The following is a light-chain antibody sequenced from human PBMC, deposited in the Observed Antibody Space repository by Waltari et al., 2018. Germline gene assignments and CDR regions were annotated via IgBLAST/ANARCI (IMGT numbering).Light chain of an antibody. CDR1: QSVLYSSNNKNY. J-gene: IGKJ2*01. CDR2: WAS. V-gene: IGKV4-1*01. Sequence: DIVMTQSPDSLAVSLGERATINCKSSQSVLYSSNNKNYLAWYQQKPGEPPQLLIYWASTRESGVPDRFSGSGSGTEFTLTISSLQAEDVAVYYCHQYFSTPHTFGQGTKLEIK. CDR3: HQYFSTPHT.